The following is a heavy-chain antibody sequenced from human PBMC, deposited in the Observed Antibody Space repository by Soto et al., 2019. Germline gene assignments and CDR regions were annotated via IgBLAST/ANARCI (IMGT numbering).Heavy chain of an antibody. J-gene: IGHJ6*03. V-gene: IGHV4-34*01. CDR2: INHSGST. Sequence: SETLSLTCAVYGGSFSGYYWSWIRQPPVKGLEWIGEINHSGSTNYNPSLKSRVTISVDTSKNQFSLKLSSVTAADTAVYYCARGSPLYYYGSGSYYNVNYYMDVWGKGTTVTVSS. CDR1: GGSFSGYY. CDR3: ARGSPLYYYGSGSYYNVNYYMDV. D-gene: IGHD3-10*01.